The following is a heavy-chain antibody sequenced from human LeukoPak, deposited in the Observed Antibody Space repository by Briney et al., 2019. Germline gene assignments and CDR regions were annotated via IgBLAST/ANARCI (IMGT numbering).Heavy chain of an antibody. J-gene: IGHJ5*02. CDR3: ARDGRHSDTRNWFDP. V-gene: IGHV3-11*01. Sequence: PGGSLRLSCAASGFTFSDYYMSWIRQAPGKGLEWVSYISSSGDPIYYADSVKGRFTISRDNAKNSLFLQMTSLRADDTAVYYCARDGRHSDTRNWFDPWGQGTLVTVSS. D-gene: IGHD1-26*01. CDR2: ISSSGDPI. CDR1: GFTFSDYY.